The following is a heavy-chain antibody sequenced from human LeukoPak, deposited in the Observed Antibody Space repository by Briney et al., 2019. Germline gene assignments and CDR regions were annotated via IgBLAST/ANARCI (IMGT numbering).Heavy chain of an antibody. D-gene: IGHD4-23*01. V-gene: IGHV4-31*03. J-gene: IGHJ4*02. Sequence: SETLSLTCTVSGGSISSGGYYWSWIRQHPGKGLEWIGYIYYSGSTYYNPSLKSRVTISVDTSKNQFSLKLSSVTAADTAVYYCARMTTVVTTGDYFDYWGQGTLVTVSS. CDR3: ARMTTVVTTGDYFDY. CDR1: GGSISSGGYY. CDR2: IYYSGST.